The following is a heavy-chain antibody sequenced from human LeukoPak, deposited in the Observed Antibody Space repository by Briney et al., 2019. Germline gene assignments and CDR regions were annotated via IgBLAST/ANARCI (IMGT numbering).Heavy chain of an antibody. D-gene: IGHD4-17*01. CDR2: ISSSSSHI. V-gene: IGHV3-21*01. CDR3: ARDTDYGDYVFAFDI. CDR1: GFTFSSYS. J-gene: IGHJ3*02. Sequence: PGGSLRLSCAASGFTFSSYSMNWVRQAPGKGLEWVSSISSSSSHIYYADSVKGRFTISRDNAKNSLYLQMNSLRAEDTAVYYCARDTDYGDYVFAFDIWGQGTMVTVSS.